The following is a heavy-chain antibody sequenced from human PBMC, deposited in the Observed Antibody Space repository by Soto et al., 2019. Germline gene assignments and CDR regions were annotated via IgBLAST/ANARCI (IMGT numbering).Heavy chain of an antibody. CDR2: IIPIFGTA. CDR3: ARVSDSGGYYYYYGMDV. V-gene: IGHV1-69*06. Sequence: QVQLVQSGAEVKKPGSSVKVSCKASGGTFSSYAISWVRQAPGQGLEWMGGIIPIFGTANYAQKFQGRVTITADKSTSTAYMELSSLRSEDTAVYYFARVSDSGGYYYYYGMDVWGQGTTVTVSS. D-gene: IGHD3-10*01. CDR1: GGTFSSYA. J-gene: IGHJ6*02.